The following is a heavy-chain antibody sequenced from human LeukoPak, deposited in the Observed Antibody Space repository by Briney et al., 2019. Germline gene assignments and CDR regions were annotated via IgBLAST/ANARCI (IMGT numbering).Heavy chain of an antibody. CDR2: IYHSGST. V-gene: IGHV4-30-2*01. D-gene: IGHD2-2*01. CDR3: ARPTSHHPACFDY. J-gene: IGHJ4*02. Sequence: PSQTLSLTCAVSGGSISSGGYSWSWIRQPPGKGLEWIGYIYHSGSTYYNPSLKSRVTISVDRSKNQFSLKLSSVTAADTAVYYCARPTSHHPACFDYWGQGTLVTVSS. CDR1: GGSISSGGYS.